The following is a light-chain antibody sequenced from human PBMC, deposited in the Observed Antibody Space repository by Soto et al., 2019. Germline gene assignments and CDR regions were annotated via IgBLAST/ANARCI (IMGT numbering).Light chain of an antibody. CDR2: AAS. CDR1: QSFRSSY. CDR3: QQYGSSPGFT. J-gene: IGKJ4*01. Sequence: ESVLTQSPGTLSLSPGERATVSCRAGQSFRSSYLAWYQQRPGQAPRLLIYAASSRATGIPDRFSGSGSGTDFTLTISRLEPEDYAVYYCQQYGSSPGFTFGGGTKVDIK. V-gene: IGKV3-20*01.